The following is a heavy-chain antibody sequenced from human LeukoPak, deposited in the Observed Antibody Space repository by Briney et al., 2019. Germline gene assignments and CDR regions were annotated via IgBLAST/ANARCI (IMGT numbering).Heavy chain of an antibody. J-gene: IGHJ5*02. CDR1: GGSISSYY. D-gene: IGHD3-10*01. V-gene: IGHV4-59*01. Sequence: SETLSLTCTVSGGSISSYYWSWIRQPPGKGLEWIGYIYYSGSTNYNPSLKSRVTISVDTSKNQFSLKLSSVTAADTAVYYCARRLRWHYYGSGSSNWFDPWGQGTLVTVSS. CDR3: ARRLRWHYYGSGSSNWFDP. CDR2: IYYSGST.